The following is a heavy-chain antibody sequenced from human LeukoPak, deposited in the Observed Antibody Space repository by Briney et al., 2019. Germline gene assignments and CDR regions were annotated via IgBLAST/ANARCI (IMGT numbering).Heavy chain of an antibody. CDR3: ARRSSEPYSYYFDY. CDR1: GGSISSSSYY. V-gene: IGHV4-39*07. CDR2: IYYSGST. Sequence: SETLSLTCTVSGGSISSSSYYWGWIRQPPGKGLEWIGSIYYSGSTYYNPSLKSRVTISVDTSKNQFSLKLSFVTAADTAVYYCARRSSEPYSYYFDYWGQGTLVTVSS. D-gene: IGHD2-15*01. J-gene: IGHJ4*02.